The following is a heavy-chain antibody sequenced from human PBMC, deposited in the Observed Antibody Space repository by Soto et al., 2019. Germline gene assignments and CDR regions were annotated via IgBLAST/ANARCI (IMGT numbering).Heavy chain of an antibody. V-gene: IGHV4-61*01. Sequence: SETLSCTCTDYVGSVSCGRYFCSWIRQPPGKGLEWIGYIYYSGSTNYNPSLKSRVTISVDTSKNQFSLKLSSVTAADTAVYYCARDFRSRDSSSWYRGVDYYYYGMDVWGQGTTVTVSS. J-gene: IGHJ6*02. CDR3: ARDFRSRDSSSWYRGVDYYYYGMDV. CDR2: IYYSGST. D-gene: IGHD6-13*01. CDR1: VGSVSCGRYF.